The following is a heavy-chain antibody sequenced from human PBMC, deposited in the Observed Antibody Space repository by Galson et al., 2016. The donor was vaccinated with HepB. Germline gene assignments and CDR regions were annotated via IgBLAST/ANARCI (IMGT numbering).Heavy chain of an antibody. D-gene: IGHD3/OR15-3a*01. J-gene: IGHJ6*02. Sequence: SLRLSCAASGFSFGDDGVSWFRQAPGKGLEWVAWIRSNTYSGTREYAASVQGRFTISRDDSKSIAYLQMNSLKIEDSAVYFCTRALVTTGDWMYYGMDIWGQGTTVTVSS. CDR2: IRSNTYSGTR. CDR3: TRALVTTGDWMYYGMDI. V-gene: IGHV3-49*03. CDR1: GFSFGDDG.